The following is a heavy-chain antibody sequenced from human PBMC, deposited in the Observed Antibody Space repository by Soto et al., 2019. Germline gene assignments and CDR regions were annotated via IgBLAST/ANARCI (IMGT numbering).Heavy chain of an antibody. CDR3: AKDSFPLGLYYFDF. V-gene: IGHV3-9*01. Sequence: GGSLRLSCAASGFTFEYHAMHWVRQAPGKGLEWVAGISWNSGYIGYADSVKGRFTISRDNARSSLYLQMNSLRPDDTAFYYCAKDSFPLGLYYFDFWGQGTLVTVSS. D-gene: IGHD3-10*01. CDR1: GFTFEYHA. CDR2: ISWNSGYI. J-gene: IGHJ4*02.